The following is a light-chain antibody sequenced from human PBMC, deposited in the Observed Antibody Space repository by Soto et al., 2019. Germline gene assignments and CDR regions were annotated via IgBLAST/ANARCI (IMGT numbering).Light chain of an antibody. Sequence: QSVLTQPPSVSGAPGQRVTISCTGSSSNIGAGYDVHWYQQLPGTAPKLIIYGNSNRPSGVPDRFSGSKSGTSASLAITGXXXXXXXDYYCQSYDSSLSALFGGGTKLTV. V-gene: IGLV1-40*01. CDR3: QSYDSSLSAL. J-gene: IGLJ3*02. CDR2: GNS. CDR1: SSNIGAGYD.